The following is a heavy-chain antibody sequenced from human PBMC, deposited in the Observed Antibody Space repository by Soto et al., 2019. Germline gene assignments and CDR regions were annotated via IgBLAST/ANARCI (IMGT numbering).Heavy chain of an antibody. CDR1: GYTFTNYY. CDR2: ISAYNGNT. J-gene: IGHJ5*02. Sequence: ASVKVSCKASGYTFTNYYLHWVRQAPGQGLEWMGWISAYNGNTNYAQKLQGRVTMTTDTSTSTAYMELRSLRSDDTAVYYCARHKGDYYGSGSYYNLWEAWFDPWGQGTLVTVSS. CDR3: ARHKGDYYGSGSYYNLWEAWFDP. D-gene: IGHD3-10*01. V-gene: IGHV1-18*04.